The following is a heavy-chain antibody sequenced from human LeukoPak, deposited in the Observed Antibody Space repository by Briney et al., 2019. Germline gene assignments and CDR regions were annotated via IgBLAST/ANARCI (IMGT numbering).Heavy chain of an antibody. D-gene: IGHD6-19*01. CDR1: GFTFSKYW. J-gene: IGHJ4*02. Sequence: PGGSLRLPCAASGFTFSKYWMLWVRQAPGKGLESVSRINTDGTVTTYADSVKGRFTVSRDSADNTMFLQMNSVRDEDTAVYYCATKQWLAPPPDSWGQGTPVAVSS. CDR3: ATKQWLAPPPDS. V-gene: IGHV3-74*01. CDR2: INTDGTVT.